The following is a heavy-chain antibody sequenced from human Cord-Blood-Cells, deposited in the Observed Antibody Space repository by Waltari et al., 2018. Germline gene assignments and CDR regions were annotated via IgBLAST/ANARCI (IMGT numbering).Heavy chain of an antibody. D-gene: IGHD2-2*01. CDR2: IYTSGST. Sequence: QVQLQESGPGLVKPSETLSLTCTVSGGSISSYYWSWIRQPAGKGLEWIGRIYTSGSTNYSPSLKRRVTMSVDTSKNQFSLKLSSVTAADTAVYYCAREGPYCSSTSCYLDYWGQGTLVTVSS. J-gene: IGHJ4*02. CDR1: GGSISSYY. CDR3: AREGPYCSSTSCYLDY. V-gene: IGHV4-4*07.